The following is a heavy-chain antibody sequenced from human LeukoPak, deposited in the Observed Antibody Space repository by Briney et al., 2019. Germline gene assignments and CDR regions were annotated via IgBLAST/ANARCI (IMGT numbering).Heavy chain of an antibody. CDR1: GGSFSGYY. CDR3: ARVTTENYYYYYYMDV. V-gene: IGHV4-34*01. D-gene: IGHD1-1*01. Sequence: SETLSLTCAVYGGSFSGYYWSWIRQPPGKGLEWIGEINHTGNTNYNPSLKSRVTISVDTSKNQFSLKLSSVTAADTAVYYCARVTTENYYYYYYMDVWGKGTTVTVSS. J-gene: IGHJ6*03. CDR2: INHTGNT.